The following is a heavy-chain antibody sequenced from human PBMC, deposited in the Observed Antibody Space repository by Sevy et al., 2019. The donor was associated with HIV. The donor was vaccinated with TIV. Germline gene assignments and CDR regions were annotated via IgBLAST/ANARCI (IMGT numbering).Heavy chain of an antibody. D-gene: IGHD3-3*01. Sequence: GGSLRLSCAASGFTFSKAWMTWVRQAPGKGLEWVGRIKSKTDGGKTDYAAPVKGRFTLSRDDSKNTLYLQMNSLKTEDTAVYYCTTKGDFWSGYQYFDYWGQGTLVTVSS. CDR2: IKSKTDGGKT. CDR3: TTKGDFWSGYQYFDY. J-gene: IGHJ4*02. CDR1: GFTFSKAW. V-gene: IGHV3-15*01.